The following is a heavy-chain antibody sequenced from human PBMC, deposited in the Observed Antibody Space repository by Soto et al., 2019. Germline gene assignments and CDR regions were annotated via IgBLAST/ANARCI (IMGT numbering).Heavy chain of an antibody. Sequence: PGGSLRLSCAASGFTFSSYGMHWVRQAPGKGLEWVPVISYDGSNKYYADSVKGRFTISRDNSKNTLYLQMNSLRAEDTAVYYCAKSTDYDFWSGYHGGFDYWGQGTLVTVSS. D-gene: IGHD3-3*01. CDR1: GFTFSSYG. CDR2: ISYDGSNK. V-gene: IGHV3-30*18. J-gene: IGHJ4*02. CDR3: AKSTDYDFWSGYHGGFDY.